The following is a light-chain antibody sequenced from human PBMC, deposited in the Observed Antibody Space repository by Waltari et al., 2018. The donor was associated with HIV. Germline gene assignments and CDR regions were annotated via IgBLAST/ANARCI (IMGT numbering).Light chain of an antibody. Sequence: QSALTQPASVSGSPGQSIPISCPGTSSHLGAYTFVSGYQQHPGKAPQLMIYDVSSRPSGVSDRFSGSKSGNTASLTISGLQAEDEADYYCGSYTSSSTLVFGGGTKLTVL. CDR1: SSHLGAYTF. V-gene: IGLV2-14*03. CDR2: DVS. J-gene: IGLJ3*02. CDR3: GSYTSSSTLV.